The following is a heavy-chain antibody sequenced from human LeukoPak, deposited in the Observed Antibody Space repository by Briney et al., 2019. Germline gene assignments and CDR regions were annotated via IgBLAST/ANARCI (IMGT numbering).Heavy chain of an antibody. D-gene: IGHD4-17*01. J-gene: IGHJ5*02. CDR1: GGSFSGYY. CDR2: INHSGST. CDR3: ARFYGHYSPDWFDP. V-gene: IGHV4-34*01. Sequence: SETLSLTCAVYGGSFSGYYWSWIRQPPGKGLEWIGEINHSGSTNYNPSLKSRVTISVDTSKNQFSLKLSSVTDADTAVYYCARFYGHYSPDWFDPWGQGTLVTVSS.